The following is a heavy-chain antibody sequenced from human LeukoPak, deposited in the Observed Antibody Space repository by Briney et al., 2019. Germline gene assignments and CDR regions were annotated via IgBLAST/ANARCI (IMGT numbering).Heavy chain of an antibody. CDR3: ARAITMVRGVMLDAFDI. D-gene: IGHD3-10*01. CDR2: MNPNSGNT. J-gene: IGHJ3*02. V-gene: IGHV1-8*03. CDR1: GYTFTSYD. Sequence: ASVKVSCKASGYTFTSYDINWVRQATGQGLEWMGWMNPNSGNTGYAQKFQGRVTITRNTSISTAYMELSSLRSEDTAVYYRARAITMVRGVMLDAFDIWGQGTMVTVSS.